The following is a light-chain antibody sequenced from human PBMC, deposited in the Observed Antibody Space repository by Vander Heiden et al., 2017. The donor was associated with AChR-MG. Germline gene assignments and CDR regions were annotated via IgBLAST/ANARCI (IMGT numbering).Light chain of an antibody. CDR1: SSDVGSYNL. Sequence: QSALPPPASVSGSPGPSITLSCPGTSSDVGSYNLVAWYQQHPGKATKLMIYEVSKRPSGVANRFSGSKSGNTASRTISGLQAEDEADYYCCSDAGSSTWVFGGGTKLTVL. CDR3: CSDAGSSTWV. V-gene: IGLV2-23*02. J-gene: IGLJ3*02. CDR2: EVS.